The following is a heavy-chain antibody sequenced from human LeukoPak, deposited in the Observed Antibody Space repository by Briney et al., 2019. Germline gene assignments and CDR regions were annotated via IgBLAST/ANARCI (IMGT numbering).Heavy chain of an antibody. Sequence: GGSLRLSCAASGFTVSSNYMSWVRQPPGKGLEWVSSIFPSGGEIHYADSVRGRFTISRDNSKSTLSLQMNSLRAEDTAIYYCATYRQVLLPFESWGQGTLVTVSS. CDR1: GFTVSSNY. CDR2: IFPSGGEI. CDR3: ATYRQVLLPFES. V-gene: IGHV3-53*01. D-gene: IGHD2-8*02. J-gene: IGHJ4*02.